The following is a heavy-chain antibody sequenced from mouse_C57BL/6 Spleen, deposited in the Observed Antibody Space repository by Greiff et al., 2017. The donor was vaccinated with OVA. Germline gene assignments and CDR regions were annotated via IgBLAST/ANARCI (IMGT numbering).Heavy chain of an antibody. D-gene: IGHD1-1*01. J-gene: IGHJ2*01. CDR1: GYTFTDYY. CDR2: INPYNGGT. V-gene: IGHV1-19*01. Sequence: EVQLVESGPVLVKPGASVKMSCKASGYTFTDYYMNWVKQSHGKSLEWIGVINPYNGGTSYNQKFKGKATLTVDKSSSTAYMELNSLTSEDSAVYYCACTVVGGDYWGQGTTLTVSS. CDR3: ACTVVGGDY.